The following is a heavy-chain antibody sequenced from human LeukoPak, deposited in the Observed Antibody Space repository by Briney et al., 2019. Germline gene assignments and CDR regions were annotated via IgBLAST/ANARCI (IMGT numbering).Heavy chain of an antibody. V-gene: IGHV3-74*01. D-gene: IGHD4-23*01. CDR2: INSDGSGT. CDR1: GFIFSSYA. Sequence: PGGSLRLSCAASGFIFSSYAMSWVRQAPGKGLVWVARINSDGSGTTYADSVKGRFTISRDNAKNTLYLQMNSLRDEDTAVYYCAKGGTTVVDYWGQGTLVTVSS. J-gene: IGHJ4*02. CDR3: AKGGTTVVDY.